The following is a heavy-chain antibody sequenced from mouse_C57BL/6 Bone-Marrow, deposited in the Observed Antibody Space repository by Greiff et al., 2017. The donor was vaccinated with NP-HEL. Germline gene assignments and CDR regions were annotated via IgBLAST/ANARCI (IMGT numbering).Heavy chain of an antibody. V-gene: IGHV1-81*01. CDR2: IYPRSGNT. J-gene: IGHJ4*01. CDR3: AELFYYAMDY. Sequence: VQLQQSGAELARPGASVKLSCKASGYTFTSYGISWVKQRTGQGLEWIGEIYPRSGNTYYNEKFKGKATLTADKSSRTAYMELRSLTSEDSAVYFCAELFYYAMDYWGQGTSVTVSS. CDR1: GYTFTSYG.